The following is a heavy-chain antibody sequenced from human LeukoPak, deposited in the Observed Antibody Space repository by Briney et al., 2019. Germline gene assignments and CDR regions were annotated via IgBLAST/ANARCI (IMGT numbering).Heavy chain of an antibody. V-gene: IGHV5-51*01. Sequence: PGESLKISYQASGYSFTNSWIGWVRQVPGKGLEWMGIIYPGDSDTRYSPSFQGQVTVSADKSISTAYLQWSSLKDSDTATYYCARSSTSFGYMDVWGQGTTVTVSS. J-gene: IGHJ6*03. D-gene: IGHD3-10*01. CDR1: GYSFTNSW. CDR2: IYPGDSDT. CDR3: ARSSTSFGYMDV.